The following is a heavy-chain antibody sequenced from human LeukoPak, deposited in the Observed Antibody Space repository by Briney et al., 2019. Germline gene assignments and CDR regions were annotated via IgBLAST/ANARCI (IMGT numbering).Heavy chain of an antibody. CDR2: IYYSGST. V-gene: IGHV4-59*01. CDR1: NGSISSYY. Sequence: SETLSLTCTVSNGSISSYYWSWIRQPPGKGLEWIGYIYYSGSTNYNPSLKSRVTISVDTSKNQFSLKLTSVTAADTAVYYCARYSSSWYVDYWGQGTLVTVSS. D-gene: IGHD6-13*01. CDR3: ARYSSSWYVDY. J-gene: IGHJ4*02.